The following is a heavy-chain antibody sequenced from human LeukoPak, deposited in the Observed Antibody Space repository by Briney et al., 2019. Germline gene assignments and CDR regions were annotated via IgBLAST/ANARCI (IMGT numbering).Heavy chain of an antibody. V-gene: IGHV3-21*01. CDR1: GFSFSSYT. D-gene: IGHD6-13*01. Sequence: GGSLRLSCAASGFSFSSYTMNWVRQAPGKGLEWVSSISSSSSYIYYADSVKGRFTISRDNAKNSLYLQLNSLRAEDTAVYYCARDPYSSSWYDYWGQGTLVTVSS. J-gene: IGHJ4*02. CDR3: ARDPYSSSWYDY. CDR2: ISSSSSYI.